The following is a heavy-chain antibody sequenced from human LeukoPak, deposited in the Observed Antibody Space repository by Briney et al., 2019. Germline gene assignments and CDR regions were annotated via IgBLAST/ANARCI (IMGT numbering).Heavy chain of an antibody. CDR3: ARGQLLWFGEFSRKHYGMDV. CDR2: IYTSGST. J-gene: IGHJ6*02. V-gene: IGHV4-61*02. D-gene: IGHD3-10*01. Sequence: SQTLSLTCTVSGGSISSGSYYWSWIRQPAGKGLEWIGRIYTSGSTNYNPSFKSRVTISVDTSKNQFSLKLSSVTAADTAVYYCARGQLLWFGEFSRKHYGMDVWGQGTTVTVSS. CDR1: GGSISSGSYY.